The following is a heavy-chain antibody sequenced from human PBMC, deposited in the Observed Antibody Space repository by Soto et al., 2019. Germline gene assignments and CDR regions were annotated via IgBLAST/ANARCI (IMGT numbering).Heavy chain of an antibody. CDR3: ALYSSSWYRDIGY. Sequence: EVQLVESGGGLVQPGGSLRLSCAASGFTVSSSYMSWVRQAPGKGLEWVSVIYSGGSPYYADSVKGRFTISRDNSKNTLYLQMNSLRAEDTAVYYCALYSSSWYRDIGYWGQGTLVTVSS. CDR1: GFTVSSSY. D-gene: IGHD6-13*01. J-gene: IGHJ4*02. V-gene: IGHV3-66*01. CDR2: IYSGGSP.